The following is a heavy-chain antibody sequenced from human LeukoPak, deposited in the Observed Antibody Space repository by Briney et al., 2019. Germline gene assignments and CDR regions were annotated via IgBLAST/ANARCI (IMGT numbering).Heavy chain of an antibody. V-gene: IGHV7-4-1*02. Sequence: ASVKVSCKASGYTFTSYAMNWVRQAPGQGLEWMGWINTNTGNPTYAQGFTGRFVFSLDTSVSTAYLQISSLKAEDTAVYYCARDKDASGWFRLGWDYYYGMDVWGQGTTVTVSS. CDR2: INTNTGNP. CDR1: GYTFTSYA. CDR3: ARDKDASGWFRLGWDYYYGMDV. J-gene: IGHJ6*02. D-gene: IGHD6-19*01.